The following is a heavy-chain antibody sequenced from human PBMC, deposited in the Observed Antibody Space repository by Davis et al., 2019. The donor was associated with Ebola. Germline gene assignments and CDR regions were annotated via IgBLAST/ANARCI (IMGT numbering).Heavy chain of an antibody. V-gene: IGHV3-73*01. CDR1: GFTFSGSA. CDR3: ASLIAVAGITFYWYFDL. J-gene: IGHJ2*01. CDR2: IRSKANSYAT. Sequence: GGSLRLSCAAPGFTFSGSAMHWVRQASGKGLEWVGRIRSKANSYATAYAASVKGRFTISRDDSKNTAYLQMNSLKTEDTAVYYCASLIAVAGITFYWYFDLWGRGTLVTVSS. D-gene: IGHD6-19*01.